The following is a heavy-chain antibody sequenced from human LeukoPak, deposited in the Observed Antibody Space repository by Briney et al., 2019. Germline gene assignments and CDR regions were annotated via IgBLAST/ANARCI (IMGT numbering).Heavy chain of an antibody. V-gene: IGHV3-11*04. Sequence: TGGSLRLSCEASVFTFHDSYMTWIRQAPGKGLEWVSFISNSGDSIYYADSVKGRFITSRDNAKSSLYLQMNSLRAEDKALYYCGRGHWGLDYWGQGTLVTVSS. J-gene: IGHJ4*02. CDR3: GRGHWGLDY. CDR1: VFTFHDSY. D-gene: IGHD7-27*01. CDR2: ISNSGDSI.